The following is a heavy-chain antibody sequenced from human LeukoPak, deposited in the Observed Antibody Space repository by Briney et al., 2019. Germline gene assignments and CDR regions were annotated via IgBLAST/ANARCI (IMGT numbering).Heavy chain of an antibody. Sequence: PGGSLRLSCAASGFSFSSCWMHWVRQAPGKGLVWVSRIKSDGKTNYADSVKGRFTISRDNAKNTVSLQMNSLRAEDTGVYYCARDRCVSCPAWNWFDPWGQGTLVTVSP. CDR1: GFSFSSCW. J-gene: IGHJ5*02. D-gene: IGHD2-2*01. CDR3: ARDRCVSCPAWNWFDP. V-gene: IGHV3-74*01. CDR2: IKSDGKT.